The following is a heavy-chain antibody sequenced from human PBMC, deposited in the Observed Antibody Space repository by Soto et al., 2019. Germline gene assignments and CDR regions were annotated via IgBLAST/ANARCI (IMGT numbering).Heavy chain of an antibody. CDR1: GDSVSSNSAA. V-gene: IGHV6-1*01. CDR2: TYYRSKWYN. Sequence: SPTLSLTCAISGDSVSSNSAAWNWIRQSPSRGLEWLGRTYYRSKWYNDYAVSVKSRITINPDTSKNQFSLQLNSVTPEDTAVYYCAREWEYSSSSYRIYWYFDLWGRRPLVTVSS. D-gene: IGHD6-6*01. CDR3: AREWEYSSSSYRIYWYFDL. J-gene: IGHJ2*01.